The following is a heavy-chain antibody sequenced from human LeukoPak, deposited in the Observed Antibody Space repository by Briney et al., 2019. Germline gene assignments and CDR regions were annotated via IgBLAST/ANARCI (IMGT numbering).Heavy chain of an antibody. CDR3: AREEGSSSTH. Sequence: SETLSLTCTVSGGSISSGGYYWSWIRQPPGKGLEWIGYIYHSGSTYYNPSLKSRVTISVDRSKNQFSLKLSSVTAADTAVYHCAREEGSSSTHWGQGTLVTVSS. V-gene: IGHV4-30-2*01. CDR1: GGSISSGGYY. D-gene: IGHD6-6*01. J-gene: IGHJ4*02. CDR2: IYHSGST.